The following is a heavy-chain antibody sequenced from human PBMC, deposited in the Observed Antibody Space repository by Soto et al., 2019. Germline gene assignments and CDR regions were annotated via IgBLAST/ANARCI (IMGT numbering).Heavy chain of an antibody. V-gene: IGHV3-23*01. CDR1: GFTFSSYA. CDR2: ISGSGGST. D-gene: IGHD2-2*02. J-gene: IGHJ4*02. CDR3: AKDVWYCSSTSCYTGDSSY. Sequence: EVQLLESGGGLVQPGGSLRLSCAASGFTFSSYAMSWVRQAPGKGLEWVSAISGSGGSTYYADSVKGRFTISRDNSKNTLYLQMTSLRAEDTAVYYLAKDVWYCSSTSCYTGDSSYWGQGTLVTVSS.